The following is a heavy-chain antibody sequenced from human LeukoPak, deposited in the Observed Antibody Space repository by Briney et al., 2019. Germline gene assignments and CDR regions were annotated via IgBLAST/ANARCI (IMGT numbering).Heavy chain of an antibody. CDR2: ISGSGGST. J-gene: IGHJ4*02. D-gene: IGHD3-10*01. Sequence: GRSLRLSCAASGFTFSSYAMSWVRQAPGKGLEWVSAISGSGGSTYYADSVKGRFTISRDNSKNTLYLQMNSLRAEDTAVYYCAKPAGSYPVSYFGYWGQGTLVTVSP. CDR1: GFTFSSYA. V-gene: IGHV3-23*01. CDR3: AKPAGSYPVSYFGY.